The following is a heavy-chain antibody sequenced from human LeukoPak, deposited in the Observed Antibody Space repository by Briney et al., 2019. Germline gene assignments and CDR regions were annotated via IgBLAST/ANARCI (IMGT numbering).Heavy chain of an antibody. J-gene: IGHJ4*02. Sequence: GGSLRLSCAASGFIFSDYGMHWVRQAPGKGLEWVAVISYDGRNIYYADSVQGRFTISRDNSKHTLYLQMNSLGPEDTAVYYCAKEQSLSSGYYYVSWDYWGQGTQVTVSS. D-gene: IGHD3-22*01. CDR3: AKEQSLSSGYYYVSWDY. V-gene: IGHV3-30*18. CDR1: GFIFSDYG. CDR2: ISYDGRNI.